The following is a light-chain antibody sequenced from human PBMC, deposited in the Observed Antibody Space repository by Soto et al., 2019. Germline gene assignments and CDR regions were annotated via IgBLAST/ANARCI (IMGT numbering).Light chain of an antibody. CDR1: SSNIGRNA. J-gene: IGLJ2*01. CDR3: AAWDDSLNGLV. Sequence: QSVLTQPPSASGTPGQTVTISCSGSSSNIGRNAVNWYRQLPGTAPKLLIYSNNQRPSGVPDRFSGSKSGTSASLAISGLQSEDEADYYCAAWDDSLNGLVFGGGTKLTVL. V-gene: IGLV1-44*01. CDR2: SNN.